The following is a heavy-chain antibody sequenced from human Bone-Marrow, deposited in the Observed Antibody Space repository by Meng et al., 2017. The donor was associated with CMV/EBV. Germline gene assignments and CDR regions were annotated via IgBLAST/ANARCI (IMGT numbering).Heavy chain of an antibody. V-gene: IGHV1-69*05. J-gene: IGHJ6*02. D-gene: IGHD3-16*01. CDR2: ISPIFGTA. CDR3: ATRVGDSADVVGKAISYYQYVMDV. CDR1: GDTFTSYG. Sequence: SVKVSCKASGDTFTSYGMSWVRQAPGQGLEWMGVISPIFGTANYAQKFQGRVTITTDESTSTAYMELSSLRSEDTAVYYWATRVGDSADVVGKAISYYQYVMDVWGQGTTVTVSS.